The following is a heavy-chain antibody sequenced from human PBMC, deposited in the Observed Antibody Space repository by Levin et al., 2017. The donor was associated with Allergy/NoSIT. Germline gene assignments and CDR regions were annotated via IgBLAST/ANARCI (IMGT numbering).Heavy chain of an antibody. CDR2: LSHDGRNK. CDR3: AKYYEAYCGGDCSSFFDL. D-gene: IGHD2-21*02. J-gene: IGHJ2*01. CDR1: GFTFNSYG. V-gene: IGHV3-30*18. Sequence: GGSLRLSCAASGFTFNSYGMHWVRQAPGKGLEWVALLSHDGRNKHYADSVKGRFTISRDNSRNTLYLQMSSLRTEDTAVYYCAKYYEAYCGGDCSSFFDLWGRGTVLSVSS.